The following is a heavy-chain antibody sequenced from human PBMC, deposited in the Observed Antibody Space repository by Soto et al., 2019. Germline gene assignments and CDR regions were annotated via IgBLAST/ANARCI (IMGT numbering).Heavy chain of an antibody. Sequence: SVKVSCKASGGTFSSYAISWVRQAPGQGLEWMGGIIPIFGTANYAQKFQGRVTITAGKSTSTAYMELSSLRSEDTAVYYCARGEVSIAARRDYYYGMDVWGQGTTVTVSS. D-gene: IGHD6-6*01. J-gene: IGHJ6*02. CDR2: IIPIFGTA. CDR3: ARGEVSIAARRDYYYGMDV. V-gene: IGHV1-69*06. CDR1: GGTFSSYA.